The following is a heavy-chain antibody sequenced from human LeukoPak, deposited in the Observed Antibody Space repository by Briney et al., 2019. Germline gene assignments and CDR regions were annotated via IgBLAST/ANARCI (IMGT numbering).Heavy chain of an antibody. CDR1: GFTSSSYE. D-gene: IGHD4-17*01. CDR2: ISSSGYTI. CDR3: ARGHGDRDAFDI. V-gene: IGHV3-48*03. Sequence: PGGSLRLSCAASGFTSSSYEMNWVRQAPGKGLEWVSYISSSGYTIYYADSVKGRFTISRDNAKNSLYLQMNSLRAEDTAVYYCARGHGDRDAFDIWGQGTMVTVSS. J-gene: IGHJ3*02.